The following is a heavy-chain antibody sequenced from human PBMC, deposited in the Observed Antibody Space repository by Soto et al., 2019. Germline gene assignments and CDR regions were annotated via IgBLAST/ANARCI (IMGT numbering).Heavy chain of an antibody. V-gene: IGHV3-30*18. D-gene: IGHD6-19*01. J-gene: IGHJ4*02. CDR1: GFTFSSYG. CDR3: AEERGSGWSYYFDY. CDR2: ISYDGSNK. Sequence: QVQLVESGGGVVQPGRSLRLSCAASGFTFSSYGMHWVRQAPGKGLEWVAVISYDGSNKYYADSVKGRFTISRDNSKNTLYLQMNSLRAEDTAVYYCAEERGSGWSYYFDYWGQGTLVTVSS.